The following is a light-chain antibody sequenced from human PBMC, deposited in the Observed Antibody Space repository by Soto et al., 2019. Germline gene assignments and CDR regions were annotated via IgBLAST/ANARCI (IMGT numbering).Light chain of an antibody. CDR2: GNS. CDR3: QSYDSSLSGWV. J-gene: IGLJ3*02. V-gene: IGLV1-40*01. Sequence: SVLTQPPSVSGAPGQRVTISCTGSRSNIGAGYDVHWYQHLPGTAPKLLIYGNSNRPSGVPDRFSGYKSGTSASLAITGLQAEDEADYYCQSYDSSLSGWVFGGGTKLTVL. CDR1: RSNIGAGYD.